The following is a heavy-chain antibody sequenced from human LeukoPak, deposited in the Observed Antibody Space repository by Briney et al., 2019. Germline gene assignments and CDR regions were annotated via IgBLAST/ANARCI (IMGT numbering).Heavy chain of an antibody. D-gene: IGHD2-2*01. CDR3: ARSACSDTSCFPFDY. CDR2: IYPGDSDT. J-gene: IGHJ4*02. V-gene: IGHV5-51*01. CDR1: GYSFTSYW. Sequence: GESLKISCKGSGYSFTSYWIGWVRQMPGKGLEWMGIIYPGDSDTRYSPSFQGQVTISADKSISTAYLQWSSLKASDTAMYYCARSACSDTSCFPFDYWGQGTLVTVSS.